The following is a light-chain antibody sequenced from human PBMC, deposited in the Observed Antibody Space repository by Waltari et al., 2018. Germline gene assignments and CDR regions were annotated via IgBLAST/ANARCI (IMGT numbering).Light chain of an antibody. CDR3: QQYNLWPLT. CDR1: QSVDYK. CDR2: GAS. Sequence: EVVMTQSPATLSVSPGERATLFCRTSQSVDYKLAWYQHKPGQAPRLLIFGASTRATGIPARFSGSGSGTEFTLTISSLQSEDFAIYYCQQYNLWPLTFGGGTTVEI. V-gene: IGKV3-15*01. J-gene: IGKJ4*01.